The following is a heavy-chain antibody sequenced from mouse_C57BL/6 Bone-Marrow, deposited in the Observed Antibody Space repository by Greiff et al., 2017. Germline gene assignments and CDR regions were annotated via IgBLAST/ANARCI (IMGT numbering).Heavy chain of an antibody. V-gene: IGHV5-16*01. CDR2: INYDGSST. CDR1: GFTFSDYY. CDR3: ARGWLLGLDYAMDY. D-gene: IGHD2-3*01. Sequence: DVQLQESEGGLVQPGSSMKLSCTASGFTFSDYYMAWVRQVPEKGLEWVANINYDGSSTYYLDSLKSRFIISRDNAKNILYLQMSSLKSEDTATYYCARGWLLGLDYAMDYWGQGTSVTVSS. J-gene: IGHJ4*01.